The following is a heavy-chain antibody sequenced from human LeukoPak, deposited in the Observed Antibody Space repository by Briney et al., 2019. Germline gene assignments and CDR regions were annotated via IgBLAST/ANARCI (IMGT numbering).Heavy chain of an antibody. J-gene: IGHJ4*02. CDR3: ARVDGGSRPVDY. D-gene: IGHD3-16*01. CDR1: GYTFTDYY. V-gene: IGHV1-2*02. CDR2: ISPNSGAT. Sequence: ASVKVSCKASGYTFTDYYMHWVRQAPGQVLEWMGWISPNSGATYYAQKFQGRVTMTRDTYINTAYMELRRLTSDDTAVYYCARVDGGSRPVDYWGQGTLVTVSS.